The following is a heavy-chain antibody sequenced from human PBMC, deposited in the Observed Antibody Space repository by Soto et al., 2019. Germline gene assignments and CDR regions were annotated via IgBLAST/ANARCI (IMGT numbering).Heavy chain of an antibody. V-gene: IGHV3-23*01. Sequence: EVQLLESGGGLVQPGGSLRLSCAASGFTFSSYAMSWVRQAPGKGPEWVSAISGSGGSTYYADSVKGRFTISRDNSKNTLYLQMNSLRAEDTAVYYCAKDLEIQGAFDIWGQGTMVTVSS. J-gene: IGHJ3*02. D-gene: IGHD1-1*01. CDR1: GFTFSSYA. CDR2: ISGSGGST. CDR3: AKDLEIQGAFDI.